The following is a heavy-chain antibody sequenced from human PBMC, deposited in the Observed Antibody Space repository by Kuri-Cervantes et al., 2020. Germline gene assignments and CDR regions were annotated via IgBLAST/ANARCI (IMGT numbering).Heavy chain of an antibody. CDR3: ARDVKDSSSWYGYYYYGMDV. Sequence: GGSLRLSCAASGFTFSSYDMHWVRQAPGKGLEWVAVIWYDGSNKYYADSVKGRFTTSRDNSKNTLYLQMNSLRAEDTAVYYCARDVKDSSSWYGYYYYGMDVWGQGTTVTVSS. J-gene: IGHJ6*02. CDR1: GFTFSSYD. V-gene: IGHV3-33*08. D-gene: IGHD6-13*01. CDR2: IWYDGSNK.